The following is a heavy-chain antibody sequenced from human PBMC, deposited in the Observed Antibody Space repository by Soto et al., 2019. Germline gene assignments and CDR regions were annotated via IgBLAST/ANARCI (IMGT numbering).Heavy chain of an antibody. Sequence: PSETLSLTCTVSGGSISSYYWSWIRQPPGKGLEWIGYIYYSGSTNYNPSLKSRVTISVDTSKNQFSLKLSSVTAADTAVYYCARDLVGYCSSPSCYGDYYYYGMDVWGQGTTVTVSS. J-gene: IGHJ6*02. CDR3: ARDLVGYCSSPSCYGDYYYYGMDV. D-gene: IGHD2-2*01. V-gene: IGHV4-59*12. CDR1: GGSISSYY. CDR2: IYYSGST.